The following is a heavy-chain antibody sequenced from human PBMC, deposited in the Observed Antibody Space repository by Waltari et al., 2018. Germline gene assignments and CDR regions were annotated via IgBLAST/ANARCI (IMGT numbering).Heavy chain of an antibody. D-gene: IGHD1-1*01. J-gene: IGHJ6*02. CDR3: ARVSRRTYRSPVPGRHYYYGMDV. CDR2: ISSDASDT. CDR1: GFTFRSYW. Sequence: EEQLVESGGGLVQPGDSLRLSCAVYGFTFRSYWLNWVRQAPGKGPLWVSRISSDASDTTYADSVKGRFTISRDNAKNTLYLQMNRLRAEDTAVYFCARVSRRTYRSPVPGRHYYYGMDVWGQGTTVTVSS. V-gene: IGHV3-74*03.